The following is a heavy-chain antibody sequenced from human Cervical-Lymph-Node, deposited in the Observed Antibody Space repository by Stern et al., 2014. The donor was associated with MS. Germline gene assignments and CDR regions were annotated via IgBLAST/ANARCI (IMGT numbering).Heavy chain of an antibody. V-gene: IGHV4-39*01. CDR3: ARHRTNWNYSAWFDP. D-gene: IGHD1-7*01. Sequence: QVQLQESGPGLVKPSETLSLTCTVSGGSISSSTYYWGWIRQPPGKGLEWIGSIYYTGSTYYNPSLKSRVTLSVDTSKNKFSRKLSSVTAADTAVYYCARHRTNWNYSAWFDPWGQGTLVTVSS. J-gene: IGHJ5*02. CDR1: GGSISSSTYY. CDR2: IYYTGST.